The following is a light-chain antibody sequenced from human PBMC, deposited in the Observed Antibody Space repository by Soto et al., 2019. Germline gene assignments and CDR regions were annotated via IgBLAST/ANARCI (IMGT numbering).Light chain of an antibody. J-gene: IGLJ1*01. V-gene: IGLV1-40*01. Sequence: QSVLTQPPSVSGAPGQRVTISCTGSSSNIGAGYDVHWYQQLPGTAPKLLIYGSSNRPSGVPDRFSGSKSGTSPSLAITGLQAEDEADYYCQSYDSSLSGYVFGTGTKVTVL. CDR2: GSS. CDR1: SSNIGAGYD. CDR3: QSYDSSLSGYV.